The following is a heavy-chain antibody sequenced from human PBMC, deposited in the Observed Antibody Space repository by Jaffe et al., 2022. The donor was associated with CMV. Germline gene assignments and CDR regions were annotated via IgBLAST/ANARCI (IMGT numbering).Heavy chain of an antibody. D-gene: IGHD3-22*01. J-gene: IGHJ4*02. V-gene: IGHV3-9*01. CDR3: AKGGHFYYYDSREPFDY. CDR2: ISWNSGSI. Sequence: EVQLVESGGGLVQPGRSLRLSCAASGFTFDDYAMHWVRQAPGKGLEWVSGISWNSGSIGYADSVKGRFTISRDNAKNSLYLQMNSLRAEDTALYYCAKGGHFYYYDSREPFDYWGQGTLVTVSS. CDR1: GFTFDDYA.